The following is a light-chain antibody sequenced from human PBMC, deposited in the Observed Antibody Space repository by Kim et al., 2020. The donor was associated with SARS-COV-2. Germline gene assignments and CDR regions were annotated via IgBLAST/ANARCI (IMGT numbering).Light chain of an antibody. J-gene: IGLJ1*01. V-gene: IGLV2-14*03. CDR2: DDS. Sequence: SITISCTGTSSNVGGYNYVSWYQQHPGKAPKLMIYDDSNRPSGVSNRFSGSKSGNTASLTISGLQAEDEADYYCSSYTSSSTLGVFGTGTKVTVL. CDR3: SSYTSSSTLGV. CDR1: SSNVGGYNY.